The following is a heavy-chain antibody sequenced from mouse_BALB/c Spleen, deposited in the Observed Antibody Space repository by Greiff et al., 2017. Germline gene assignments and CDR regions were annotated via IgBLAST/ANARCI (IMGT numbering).Heavy chain of an antibody. Sequence: VQLKQSGPELVKPGASMKISCKASGYSFTGYTMNWVKQSHGKNLEWIGLINPYNGGTSYNQKFKGKATLTVDKSSSTAYLELLSLTSEDSAVYYCARHYYGSSAWFAYWGQGTLVTVSA. CDR2: INPYNGGT. J-gene: IGHJ3*01. CDR3: ARHYYGSSAWFAY. V-gene: IGHV1-18*01. D-gene: IGHD1-1*01. CDR1: GYSFTGYT.